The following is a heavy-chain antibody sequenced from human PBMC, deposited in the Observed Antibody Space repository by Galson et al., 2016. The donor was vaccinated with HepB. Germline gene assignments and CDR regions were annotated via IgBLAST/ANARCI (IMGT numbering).Heavy chain of an antibody. J-gene: IGHJ3*02. CDR1: GLTLSNYP. D-gene: IGHD2-15*01. CDR3: AKGFRGLDI. CDR2: ISGSGGAT. V-gene: IGHV3-23*01. Sequence: SLRLSCAASGLTLSNYPMTWVRQAPGKGLEWVAVISGSGGATYYADSVKGRFTISRDNSKNTLYLQMNSLRAEDTAVYYCAKGFRGLDIWGQGTMVTVSS.